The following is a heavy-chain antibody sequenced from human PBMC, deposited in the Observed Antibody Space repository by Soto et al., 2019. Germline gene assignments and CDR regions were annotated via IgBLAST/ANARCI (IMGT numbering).Heavy chain of an antibody. CDR2: ISYDGRYK. J-gene: IGHJ4*02. CDR3: AKGGRTSSSWYGEGMDY. V-gene: IGHV3-30*18. Sequence: QVRLVESGGGVVQPGTSLRLSCAASGFTSTSYGMHWVRQAPGKGLEWVAVISYDGRYKYYGDSVKGRFTISRDNSKNTLDLQMNSLRAEDTAVYFCAKGGRTSSSWYGEGMDYWGQGTLVTVSS. CDR1: GFTSTSYG. D-gene: IGHD6-13*01.